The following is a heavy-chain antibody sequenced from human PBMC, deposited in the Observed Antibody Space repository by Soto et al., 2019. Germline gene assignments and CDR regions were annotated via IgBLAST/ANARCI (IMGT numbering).Heavy chain of an antibody. D-gene: IGHD6-19*01. Sequence: QITLKESGPTLVKPTQTLTLTCTISGFSLSTSGVGVGWIRQPPGKALEWLAHIYWNDDKRYSPSLKSRLTITKDTSKNHVVLTMTNMDPVDTATYYCAHREVAGHFEYWGDGTLVTVSS. CDR3: AHREVAGHFEY. CDR1: GFSLSTSGVG. CDR2: IYWNDDK. V-gene: IGHV2-5*01. J-gene: IGHJ4*01.